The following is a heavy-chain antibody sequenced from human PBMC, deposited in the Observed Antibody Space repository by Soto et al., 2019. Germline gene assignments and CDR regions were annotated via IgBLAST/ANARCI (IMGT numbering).Heavy chain of an antibody. J-gene: IGHJ4*02. D-gene: IGHD3-16*01. CDR1: GFKFGDHY. Sequence: QVQLVESGGGLVEPGGSLRLSCAASGFKFGDHYMTWIRQAPGKGLEWVSKISGDGSTQYYADSVRGRFTVSRDNAKNSLSLQMNSLRAEDTALYYCAGDPFYYASGFWGQGTLVTVSP. CDR2: ISGDGSTQ. CDR3: AGDPFYYASGF. V-gene: IGHV3-11*01.